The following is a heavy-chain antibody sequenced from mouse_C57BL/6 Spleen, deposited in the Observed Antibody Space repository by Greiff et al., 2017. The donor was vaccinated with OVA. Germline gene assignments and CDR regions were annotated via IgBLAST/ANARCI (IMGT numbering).Heavy chain of an antibody. CDR2: IHPSDSDT. J-gene: IGHJ3*01. CDR3: ASYDYGPPWFAY. V-gene: IGHV1-74*01. Sequence: VKLQQPGAELVKPGASVKVSCKASGYTFTSYWMHWVKQRPGQGLEWIGRIHPSDSDTNYNQKFKGKATLTVDKSSSTAYMQLSSLTSEDSAVYYCASYDYGPPWFAYWGQGTLVTVSA. CDR1: GYTFTSYW. D-gene: IGHD2-4*01.